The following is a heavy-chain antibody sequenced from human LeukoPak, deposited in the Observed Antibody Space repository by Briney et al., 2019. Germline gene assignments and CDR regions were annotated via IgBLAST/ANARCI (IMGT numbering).Heavy chain of an antibody. D-gene: IGHD3-22*01. CDR2: INSRSSYI. V-gene: IGHV3-21*01. CDR3: ARDISPYYYDSSGYYYDAFDI. J-gene: IGHJ3*02. CDR1: GFTFSSYS. Sequence: GGSLRLSCAASGFTFSSYSMNWVRQAPGKGLEWVSSINSRSSYIYYADSVKGRFTISRDNAKNSLDLQMNSLRAEDTAVYYCARDISPYYYDSSGYYYDAFDIWGQGTMVTVSS.